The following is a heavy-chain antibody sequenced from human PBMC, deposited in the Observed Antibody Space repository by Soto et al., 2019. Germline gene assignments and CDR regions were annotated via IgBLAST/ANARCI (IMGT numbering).Heavy chain of an antibody. CDR1: GFTFSSYS. J-gene: IGHJ6*02. V-gene: IGHV3-21*01. CDR3: ARDWVVLLWFGESFDGMDV. CDR2: ISSSSSYI. Sequence: PGGSLRLSCAASGFTFSSYSMNWVRQAPGKGLEWVSSISSSSSYIYYADSVKGRFTISRDNAKNSLYLQMNSLRAEDTAVYYCARDWVVLLWFGESFDGMDVWGQGTTLTVSS. D-gene: IGHD3-10*01.